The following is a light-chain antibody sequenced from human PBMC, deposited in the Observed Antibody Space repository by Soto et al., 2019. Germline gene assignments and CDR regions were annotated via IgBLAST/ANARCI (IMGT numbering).Light chain of an antibody. Sequence: DVDVTQTHYSVSASVGYRFTITCRASQDIAGYLAWYQNKQGRAPELLIHAASSLQSGVPSRLRGSEYGTDLTITINSLKDEDFATYNCQQAYSFPIPFGQGTRLEI. CDR2: AAS. CDR3: QQAYSFPIP. V-gene: IGKV1D-12*01. CDR1: QDIAGY. J-gene: IGKJ5*01.